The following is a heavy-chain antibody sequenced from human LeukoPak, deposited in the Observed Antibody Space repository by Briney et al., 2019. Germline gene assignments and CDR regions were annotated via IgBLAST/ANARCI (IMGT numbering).Heavy chain of an antibody. CDR2: IYYSGST. J-gene: IGHJ3*02. CDR3: AKKLGGVYGFDI. D-gene: IGHD3-16*01. CDR1: GGSISSSSYY. Sequence: SETLSLTCTVSGGSISSSSYYWGWIRQPPGKGLEWIGSIYYSGSTYYNPSLKSRVTISVDTSKNQFSLKLSSVTAADTAVYYCAKKLGGVYGFDIWGQGTMVTVSS. V-gene: IGHV4-39*07.